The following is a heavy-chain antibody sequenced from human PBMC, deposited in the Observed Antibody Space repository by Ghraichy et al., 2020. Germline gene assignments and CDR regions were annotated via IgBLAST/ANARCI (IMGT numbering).Heavy chain of an antibody. D-gene: IGHD6-19*01. V-gene: IGHV4-39*01. CDR3: ARHQYGPLAGYSSGWYGLRYWYFDL. CDR1: GGSISSSSYY. J-gene: IGHJ2*01. Sequence: SETLSLTCTVSGGSISSSSYYWGWIRQPPGKGLEWIGSIYYSGSTYYNPSLKSRVTISVDTSKNQFSLKLSSVTAADTAVYYCARHQYGPLAGYSSGWYGLRYWYFDLWGRGTLVTVSS. CDR2: IYYSGST.